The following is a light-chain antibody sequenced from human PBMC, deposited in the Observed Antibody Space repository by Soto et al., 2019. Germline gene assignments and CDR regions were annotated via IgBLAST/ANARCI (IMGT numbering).Light chain of an antibody. Sequence: DIQMTHSPSSLSAXXXXXXXXXXXXSESIRIHLNWYQQKPGKAPRLLIYAASRLQSGVPSRFSGTGSGTDFTLTISSLQPEDFAIYYCQQTYGKPLVTFGQGTRLEIK. CDR3: QQTYGKPLVT. CDR2: AAS. J-gene: IGKJ5*01. CDR1: ESIRIH. V-gene: IGKV1-39*01.